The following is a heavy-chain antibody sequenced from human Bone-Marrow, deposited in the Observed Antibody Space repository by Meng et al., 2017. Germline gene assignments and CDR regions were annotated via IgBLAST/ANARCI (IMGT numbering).Heavy chain of an antibody. Sequence: GESLKISCTASGFTFGDYAMSWFRQAPGKGLEWVAVISYDGSNKYYADSVKGRFTISRDNSKNTLYLQMNSLRAEDTAVYYCTRDQESGEVSMVRGVTFDYWGQGTLVTVSS. CDR3: TRDQESGEVSMVRGVTFDY. V-gene: IGHV3-30*04. J-gene: IGHJ4*02. CDR2: ISYDGSNK. CDR1: GFTFGDYA. D-gene: IGHD3-10*01.